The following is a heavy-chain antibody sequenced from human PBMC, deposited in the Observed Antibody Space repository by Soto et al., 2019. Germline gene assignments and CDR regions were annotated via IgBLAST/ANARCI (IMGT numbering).Heavy chain of an antibody. V-gene: IGHV1-8*01. J-gene: IGHJ4*02. D-gene: IGHD3-3*01. CDR2: MNPNSGNT. Sequence: ASVKVSCKASGYTFTSYDINWVRQATGQGLEWMGWMNPNSGNTGYAQKFQGRVTMTRNTSISTAYMELSSLRSEDTAVYYCARGTRVGDFWSGYFPDAIDYWGQGTLVTVSS. CDR3: ARGTRVGDFWSGYFPDAIDY. CDR1: GYTFTSYD.